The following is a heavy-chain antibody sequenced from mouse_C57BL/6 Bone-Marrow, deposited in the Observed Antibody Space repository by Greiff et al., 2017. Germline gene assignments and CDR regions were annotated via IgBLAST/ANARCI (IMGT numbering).Heavy chain of an antibody. CDR3: AREDYYYCSSYYAMDY. CDR1: GYTFTSYW. CDR2: IHPNSGST. Sequence: QVQLQQSGAELVKPGASVKLSCKASGYTFTSYWMHWVKQRPGQGLEWIGMIHPNSGSTNYNEKFKSKATLPVDTSSSTAYMQLSTLTSEDSAVYYCAREDYYYCSSYYAMDYWGQGTSVTVSS. V-gene: IGHV1-64*01. J-gene: IGHJ4*01. D-gene: IGHD1-1*01.